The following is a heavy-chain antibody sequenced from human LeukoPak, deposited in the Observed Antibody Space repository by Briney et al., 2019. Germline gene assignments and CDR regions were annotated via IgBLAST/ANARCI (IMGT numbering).Heavy chain of an antibody. Sequence: GGSLRLSCGASGFTFRSYRMNWVRQAPGKGLEWVSYISSSSSTIYYADSVRGRFTISRDNAKNSLYLQMNSLRAEDTAVYYCARDLIVLRVALNAFDIWGQGTMVTVSS. CDR3: ARDLIVLRVALNAFDI. CDR2: ISSSSSTI. CDR1: GFTFRSYR. V-gene: IGHV3-48*04. D-gene: IGHD2-8*02. J-gene: IGHJ3*02.